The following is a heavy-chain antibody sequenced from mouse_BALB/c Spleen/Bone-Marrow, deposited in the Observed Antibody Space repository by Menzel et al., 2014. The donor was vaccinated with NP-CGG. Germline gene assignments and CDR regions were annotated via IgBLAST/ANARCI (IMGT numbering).Heavy chain of an antibody. CDR1: GLTFSNYW. CDR3: TGSDY. D-gene: IGHD1-1*01. Sequence: EVQLQESGGGLVQPGGSMKLSCDASGLTFSNYWMNWVRQSPEKGLEWVAEIRLKSNNYATHYAESVKGRFTISRDDSKSSVYLQMNNLRAEDTGIYYCTGSDYWGQGTTLTVSS. J-gene: IGHJ2*01. CDR2: IRLKSNNYAT. V-gene: IGHV6-6*02.